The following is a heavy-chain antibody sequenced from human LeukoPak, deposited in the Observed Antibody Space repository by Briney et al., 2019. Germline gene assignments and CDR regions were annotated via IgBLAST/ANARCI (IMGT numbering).Heavy chain of an antibody. V-gene: IGHV1-2*02. D-gene: IGHD2-15*01. Sequence: ASVKVSCKASGYTFTGYYMHWVRQAPGQGLEWMGWINPNSGDTNYAQKFQGRVTMTRDTSISTAYMELSRLRSDDTAVYYCAREDIENWFDPWGQGTLVTVSS. J-gene: IGHJ5*02. CDR1: GYTFTGYY. CDR2: INPNSGDT. CDR3: AREDIENWFDP.